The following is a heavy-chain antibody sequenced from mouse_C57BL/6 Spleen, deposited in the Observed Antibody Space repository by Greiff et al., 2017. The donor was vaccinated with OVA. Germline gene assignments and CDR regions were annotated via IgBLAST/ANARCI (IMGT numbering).Heavy chain of an antibody. CDR2: IDPEDGET. Sequence: EVKLMESGAELVKPGASVKLSCTASGFNIKDYYMHWVKQRTEQGLEWIGRIDPEDGETKYAPKFQGKATITADTSSNTAYLQLSSLTSEDTAVYYCALTTVVADWYFDVWGTGTTVTVSS. CDR1: GFNIKDYY. CDR3: ALTTVVADWYFDV. D-gene: IGHD1-1*01. V-gene: IGHV14-2*01. J-gene: IGHJ1*03.